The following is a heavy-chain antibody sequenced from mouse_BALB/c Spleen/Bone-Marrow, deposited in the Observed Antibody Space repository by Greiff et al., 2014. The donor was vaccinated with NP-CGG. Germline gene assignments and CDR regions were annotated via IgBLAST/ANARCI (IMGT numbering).Heavy chain of an antibody. D-gene: IGHD2-4*01. CDR1: GYTFISYT. CDR3: ARGGLRLDY. Sequence: VNLVESAAELARPGASVKMSCKASGYTFISYTMHWVKQRPGQGLEWIGYINPTSGYTECNQDFKDKTTLTADKSSSTAYMQLSSLTSEDSAIYYCARGGLRLDYWGQGTTLTVSS. CDR2: INPTSGYT. V-gene: IGHV1-4*02. J-gene: IGHJ2*01.